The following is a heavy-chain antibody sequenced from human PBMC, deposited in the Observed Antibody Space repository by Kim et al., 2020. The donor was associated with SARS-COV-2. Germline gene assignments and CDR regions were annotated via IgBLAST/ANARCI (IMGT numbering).Heavy chain of an antibody. J-gene: IGHJ4*02. CDR2: VYYSGST. CDR1: GGSINSYY. D-gene: IGHD3-22*01. CDR3: AREGAYDSSGYFSDY. V-gene: IGHV4-59*01. Sequence: SETLSLTCTVSGGSINSYYWSWIRQPPGKGLEWIGYVYYSGSTNYNPSLKSRVTISVDTSKNQFSLKLSSVTAADTAVYYCAREGAYDSSGYFSDYWGQG.